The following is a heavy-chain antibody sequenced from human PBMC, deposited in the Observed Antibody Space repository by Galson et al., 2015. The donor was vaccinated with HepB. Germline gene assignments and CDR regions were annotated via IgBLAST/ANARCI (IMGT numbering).Heavy chain of an antibody. CDR1: GGSISSYY. CDR3: ARGAGYYDPLDY. V-gene: IGHV4-59*01. J-gene: IGHJ4*02. CDR2: IYYSGST. D-gene: IGHD3-3*01. Sequence: LSLTCTVSGGSISSYYWSWIRQPPGKGLEWIGYIYYSGSTNYNPSLKSRVTISVDTSKNQFSLKLSSVTAADTAVYYCARGAGYYDPLDYWGQGTLVTVSS.